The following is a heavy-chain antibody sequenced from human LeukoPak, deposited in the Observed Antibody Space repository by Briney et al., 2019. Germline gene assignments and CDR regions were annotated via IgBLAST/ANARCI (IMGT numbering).Heavy chain of an antibody. J-gene: IGHJ4*02. CDR1: GFTFSSYA. CDR3: AKLLGTTTRYFEY. V-gene: IGHV3-23*01. CDR2: ISGSGGST. D-gene: IGHD1/OR15-1a*01. Sequence: GGSLRLSCAASGFTFSSYAMSWVRQAPGKGLEWVSAISGSGGSTYYADSVKGRFTISRDNSKNTLYLQMSSLRAEATAVYYCAKLLGTTTRYFEYWGPGTPVTVSS.